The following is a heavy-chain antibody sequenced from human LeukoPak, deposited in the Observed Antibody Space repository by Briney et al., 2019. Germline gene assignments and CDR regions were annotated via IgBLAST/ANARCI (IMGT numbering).Heavy chain of an antibody. CDR3: ASGPGLLWFGESDRTGSPFDY. V-gene: IGHV1-3*01. J-gene: IGHJ4*02. CDR2: INAGNGNT. Sequence: ASVKVSCKASRYTFTSYAMHWVRQAPGQRLEWMGWINAGNGNTKYSQKFQGRVTITRDTSASTAYMELSSLRSEDTAVYYCASGPGLLWFGESDRTGSPFDYWGQGTLVTVSS. CDR1: RYTFTSYA. D-gene: IGHD3-10*01.